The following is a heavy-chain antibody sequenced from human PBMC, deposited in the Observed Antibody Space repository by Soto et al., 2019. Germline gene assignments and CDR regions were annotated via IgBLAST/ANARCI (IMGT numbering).Heavy chain of an antibody. J-gene: IGHJ6*02. V-gene: IGHV1-69*01. CDR1: GGTFSSYA. CDR2: IIPIFGTA. CDR3: ARDSLRFLDRYYYCGMDV. D-gene: IGHD3-3*01. Sequence: QVQLVQSGAEVKKPGSSVKVSCKASGGTFSSYAISWVRQAPGQGLEWMGGIIPIFGTANYAQKFQGRVTITADESTRTAYMEMSSLRSEDTAVYYCARDSLRFLDRYYYCGMDVWGQGTTVTVSS.